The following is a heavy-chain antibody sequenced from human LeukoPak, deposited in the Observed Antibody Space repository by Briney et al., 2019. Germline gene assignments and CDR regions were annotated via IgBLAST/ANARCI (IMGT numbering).Heavy chain of an antibody. CDR1: GYTFTSYA. V-gene: IGHV1-3*01. Sequence: EASVKVSCKASGYTFTSYAMHWGRQAPGQRLEWMGWINAGNGNTKYSQKFQGRVTITRDTSASTAYMELSSLRSEDTAVYYCARSVLLWFGDPTPTLDYWGQGTLVTVSS. J-gene: IGHJ4*02. CDR2: INAGNGNT. CDR3: ARSVLLWFGDPTPTLDY. D-gene: IGHD3-10*01.